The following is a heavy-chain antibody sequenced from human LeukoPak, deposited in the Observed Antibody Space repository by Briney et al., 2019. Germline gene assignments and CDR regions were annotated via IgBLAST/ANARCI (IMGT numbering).Heavy chain of an antibody. CDR1: GFTFSSYG. Sequence: GSLRLSCAASGFTFSSYGMHWVRQAPGKGLEWVAVISYDGSNKYYADSVKGRFTISRDNSKNTLYLQMNSLRAEDTAVYYCAKDLTAYCGGDCSPDYWGQGTLVTVSS. V-gene: IGHV3-30*18. J-gene: IGHJ4*02. CDR3: AKDLTAYCGGDCSPDY. CDR2: ISYDGSNK. D-gene: IGHD2-21*02.